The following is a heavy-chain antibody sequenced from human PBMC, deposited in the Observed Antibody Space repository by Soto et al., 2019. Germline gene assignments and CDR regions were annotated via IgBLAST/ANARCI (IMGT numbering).Heavy chain of an antibody. J-gene: IGHJ6*03. CDR3: AKLRTMVRGAKPLPSYVDV. CDR1: GFTFSSYA. Sequence: GGSLRLSCAASGFTFSSYAMSWVRQASGKGLEWVSAISGSGGSTYYADSVKGRFTISRDNSKNTLYLQMNSLRAEDTAVYYCAKLRTMVRGAKPLPSYVDVWGKGTMVTVS. CDR2: ISGSGGST. V-gene: IGHV3-23*01. D-gene: IGHD3-10*01.